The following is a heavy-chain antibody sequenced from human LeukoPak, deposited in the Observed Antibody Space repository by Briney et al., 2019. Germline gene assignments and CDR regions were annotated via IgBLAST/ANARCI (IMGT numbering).Heavy chain of an antibody. V-gene: IGHV3-23*01. CDR2: ISGSGGST. D-gene: IGHD1-7*01. CDR3: AKAGKDWNYGDY. Sequence: PGGSLRLSCAASGFTFSSYAMSWVRQAPGKGLEWVSAISGSGGSTYYADSVKGRSTISRDNSKNTLYLQMNSLRAEDTAVYYCAKAGKDWNYGDYWGQGTLVTVSS. J-gene: IGHJ4*02. CDR1: GFTFSSYA.